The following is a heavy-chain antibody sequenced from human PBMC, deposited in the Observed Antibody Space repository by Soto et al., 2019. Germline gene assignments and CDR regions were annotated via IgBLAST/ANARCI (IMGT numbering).Heavy chain of an antibody. CDR2: ISAYNGNT. CDR3: ERDDYPGTGFDP. V-gene: IGHV1-18*01. CDR1: GYTFTSYG. D-gene: IGHD4-17*01. J-gene: IGHJ5*02. Sequence: SVKVSCKGSGYTFTSYGISWVRQTHGQGLEWMGWISAYNGNTNYAQKLQGRVTMTTDTSTSTAYMELRSLRSDDTAVYYCERDDYPGTGFDPWGQGTLVTVSS.